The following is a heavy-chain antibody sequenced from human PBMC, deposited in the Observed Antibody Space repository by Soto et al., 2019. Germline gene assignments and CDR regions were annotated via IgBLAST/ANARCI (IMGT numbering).Heavy chain of an antibody. CDR3: VRIRYQLPSSVLWLDP. CDR1: GGFLSEPY. CDR2: INHVGGT. V-gene: IGHV4-34*01. D-gene: IGHD3-16*01. Sequence: SETLSLTCAVYGGFLSEPYWTWIRQPPGMGLEWIGEINHVGGTNYNPSLKSRVTMSVDTSQNQFSLRLISVTAADTAMYFCVRIRYQLPSSVLWLDPWGQGTPVTVSS. J-gene: IGHJ5*02.